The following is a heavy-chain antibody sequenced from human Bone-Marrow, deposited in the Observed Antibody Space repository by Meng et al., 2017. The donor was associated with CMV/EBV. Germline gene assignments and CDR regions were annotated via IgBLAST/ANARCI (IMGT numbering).Heavy chain of an antibody. Sequence: ASVKVSCKASGYTFTSYDINWVRQATGQGLEWMGWMNPNSGNTGYAQKFQGRVTITRNTSISTAYMELSSLRSEDTAVYYCARGGHKSSGYDYWGQGPLVTVSS. J-gene: IGHJ4*02. CDR1: GYTFTSYD. V-gene: IGHV1-8*03. CDR2: MNPNSGNT. D-gene: IGHD6-6*01. CDR3: ARGGHKSSGYDY.